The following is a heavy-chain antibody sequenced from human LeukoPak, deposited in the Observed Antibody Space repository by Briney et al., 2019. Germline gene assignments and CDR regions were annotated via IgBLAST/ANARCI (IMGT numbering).Heavy chain of an antibody. Sequence: PSETLSLTCTVSGGSIISSDYHWGWVRQPPGKGLEWIGTISYSGNTDYNPSLRSRVTISVDTSNNQFSLRLGSVTAADTAVYHCARHCCSGPAKRVFDIWGQGTMVTVCS. CDR2: ISYSGNT. CDR3: ARHCCSGPAKRVFDI. CDR1: GGSIISSDYH. J-gene: IGHJ3*02. D-gene: IGHD2-15*01. V-gene: IGHV4-39*01.